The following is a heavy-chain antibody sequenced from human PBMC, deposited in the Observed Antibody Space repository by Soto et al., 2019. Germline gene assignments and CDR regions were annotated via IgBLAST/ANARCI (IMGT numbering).Heavy chain of an antibody. CDR3: ARGSEYSSPPGAY. V-gene: IGHV4-59*01. D-gene: IGHD6-6*01. CDR2: IYYSGST. J-gene: IGHJ4*02. CDR1: GGSISSYY. Sequence: QVQLQESGPGLVKPSETLSLTCTVSGGSISSYYWSWIRQPPGKGLEWIGYIYYSGSTNYNPSLKSRVTISVDTSKNQFSLKLSSVTAADTAVYYCARGSEYSSPPGAYWGQGTLVTVSS.